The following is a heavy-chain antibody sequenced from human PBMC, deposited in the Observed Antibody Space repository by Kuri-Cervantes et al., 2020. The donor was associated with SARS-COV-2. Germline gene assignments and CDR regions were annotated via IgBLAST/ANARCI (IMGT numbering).Heavy chain of an antibody. J-gene: IGHJ1*01. CDR1: GDTFSHYA. CDR3: ASRYCSSTSCLEYFQH. V-gene: IGHV1-69*06. D-gene: IGHD2-2*01. Sequence: SVKVSCKASGDTFSHYAITWVRQAPGQGLEWMGSIIPIFGTANYAQKFQGRVTITADKSTSTAYMELSRLRSEDTAVYYCASRYCSSTSCLEYFQHWGQGTLVTVSS. CDR2: IIPIFGTA.